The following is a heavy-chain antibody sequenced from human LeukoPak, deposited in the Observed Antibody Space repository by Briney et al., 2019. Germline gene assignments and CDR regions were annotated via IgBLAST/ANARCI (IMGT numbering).Heavy chain of an antibody. CDR3: AKGGPPFYDSSGLYFDY. V-gene: IGHV3-30*02. J-gene: IGHJ4*02. D-gene: IGHD3-22*01. Sequence: GGSLRLSCAASGFTFNNYGMHWVRQAPGKGLDWVAFIRYDGSNRYYADSVKGRFTISRDNSKNTLYLQMNSLRAEDTAVYYCAKGGPPFYDSSGLYFDYWGQGTLVTVSS. CDR2: IRYDGSNR. CDR1: GFTFNNYG.